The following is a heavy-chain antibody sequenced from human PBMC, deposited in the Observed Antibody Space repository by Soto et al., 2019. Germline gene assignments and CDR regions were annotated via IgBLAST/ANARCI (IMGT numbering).Heavy chain of an antibody. CDR1: GGTFSSYA. Sequence: QVQLVQSGAEVKKPGSSVKVSCKASGGTFSSYAISWVRQAPGQGLEWMGGIIPIFGTANYAQKFQGRVTITADESTSTAYMELSSLRSEDTAVYYCARDRVITMVRGVISGYYYYGMDVWGQGTKVTVSS. CDR2: IIPIFGTA. J-gene: IGHJ6*02. CDR3: ARDRVITMVRGVISGYYYYGMDV. D-gene: IGHD3-10*01. V-gene: IGHV1-69*12.